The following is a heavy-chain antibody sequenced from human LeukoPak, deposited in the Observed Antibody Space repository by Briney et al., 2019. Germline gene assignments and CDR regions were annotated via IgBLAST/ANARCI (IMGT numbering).Heavy chain of an antibody. CDR3: ARDHRYGSGSRYGMDV. CDR1: GYTFTSYG. V-gene: IGHV1-18*01. J-gene: IGHJ6*02. D-gene: IGHD3-10*01. Sequence: ASVKVSCKASGYTFTSYGISWVRQAPGQGLEWMAWISAHNGNTNYAQKFQARVTMTTDTSTSTAYMELRSLRSEDTAVYYCARDHRYGSGSRYGMDVWGQGTTVTVSS. CDR2: ISAHNGNT.